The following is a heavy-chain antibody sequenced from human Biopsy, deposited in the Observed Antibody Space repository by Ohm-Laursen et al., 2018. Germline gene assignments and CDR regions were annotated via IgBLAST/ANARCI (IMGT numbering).Heavy chain of an antibody. CDR3: ARVDRYNFDHYIMDA. CDR2: IYYSGRP. J-gene: IGHJ6*02. CDR1: GGSVNSYS. D-gene: IGHD1-20*01. V-gene: IGHV4-59*02. Sequence: SQTLSLTCSVPGGSVNSYSWSWIRQPPGKGLEWIAYIYYSGRPNYNPSLKGRVVISVDRSRNQFFLKLTSATAADTAIYYCARVDRYNFDHYIMDAWGRGTTVTVSS.